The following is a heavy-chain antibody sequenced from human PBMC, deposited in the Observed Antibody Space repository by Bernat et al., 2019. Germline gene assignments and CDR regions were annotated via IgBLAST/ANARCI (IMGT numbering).Heavy chain of an antibody. CDR1: GFSLSTNGMR. CDR2: IDWDDDK. Sequence: QVTLKESGPALVKPTQTLTLTCTFSGFSLSTNGMRVSWIRQPPGKALEWLARIDWDDDKFYSPSLKTRLTISKDTSKNQVVLTVTNMDPVDTAMYYCARMKDSNYLYFDDWGQGTLVTVSS. J-gene: IGHJ4*02. D-gene: IGHD4-11*01. CDR3: ARMKDSNYLYFDD. V-gene: IGHV2-70*04.